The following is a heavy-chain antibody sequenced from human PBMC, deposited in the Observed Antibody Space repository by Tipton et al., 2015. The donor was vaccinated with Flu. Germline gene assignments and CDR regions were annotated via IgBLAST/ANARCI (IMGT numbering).Heavy chain of an antibody. CDR2: IYTSGST. J-gene: IGHJ6*02. CDR1: GGSISSYY. V-gene: IGHV4-4*07. D-gene: IGHD1-26*01. CDR3: ARSGNYLYFNAMDV. Sequence: LRLSCTVSGGSISSYYWSWIRQPAGKGLEWIGRIYTSGSTSYNPSLKSRVAMPLDTSKNQFSLRLSYVTSADTALYYCARSGNYLYFNAMDVWGQGTTVTVSS.